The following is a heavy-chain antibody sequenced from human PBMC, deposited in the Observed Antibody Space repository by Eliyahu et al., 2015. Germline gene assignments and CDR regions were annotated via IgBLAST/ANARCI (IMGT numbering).Heavy chain of an antibody. CDR1: GYSFSSST. CDR3: ARQTVEVADDYFDS. D-gene: IGHD6-19*01. Sequence: QVQLAQSGAEVKKPGASVEVACKTSGYSFSSSTITWVRQAPGQGLEWMGRVSVDNGKANYEQKFRGRVSMTTDTATSTAYMELRSLRSDDTAVYYCARQTVEVADDYFDSWGQGTLVTVSS. V-gene: IGHV1-18*01. J-gene: IGHJ4*02. CDR2: VSVDNGKA.